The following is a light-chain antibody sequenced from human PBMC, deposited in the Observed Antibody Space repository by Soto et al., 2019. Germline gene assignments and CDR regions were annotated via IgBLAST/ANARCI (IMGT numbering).Light chain of an antibody. V-gene: IGLV2-14*03. CDR2: DVS. J-gene: IGLJ2*01. CDR1: SSDIGGYSY. CDR3: SSYTSDSSLI. Sequence: QSALTQPASVSGSPGQSITISCTGSSSDIGGYSYVSWYQQYPGKAPKLIIYDVSNRPSGLSNRFSGSKSGNTASLTISGLQTEDAAHYYCSSYTSDSSLIFGGGTKLTVL.